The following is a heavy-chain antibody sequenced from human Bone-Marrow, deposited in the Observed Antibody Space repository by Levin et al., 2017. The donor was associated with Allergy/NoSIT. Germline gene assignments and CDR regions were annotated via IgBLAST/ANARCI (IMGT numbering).Heavy chain of an antibody. Sequence: GGSLRLSCAASGFTFSSYAMHWVRQAPGKGLEWVAVISYDGSNKYYADSVKGRFTISRDNSKNTLYLQMNSLRAEDTAVYYCARDGLRLGELSSIYGMDVWGQGTTVTVSS. J-gene: IGHJ6*02. CDR3: ARDGLRLGELSSIYGMDV. V-gene: IGHV3-30-3*01. D-gene: IGHD3-16*02. CDR2: ISYDGSNK. CDR1: GFTFSSYA.